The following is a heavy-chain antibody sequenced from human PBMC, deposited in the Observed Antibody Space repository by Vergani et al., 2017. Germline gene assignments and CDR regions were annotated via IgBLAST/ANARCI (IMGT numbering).Heavy chain of an antibody. CDR1: GFTFSSYA. Sequence: EVQLLESGGGLVQPGGSLRLSCAASGFTFSSYAMSWVRQAPGTGLEWVSVIYSGGSTYYADSVKGRFTISRDNSKNTLYLQMNSLRADDPAVYYCARVTSPPDSYGYYGSQGTLVTVSS. CDR2: IYSGGST. V-gene: IGHV3-23*03. D-gene: IGHD5-18*01. CDR3: ARVTSPPDSYGYY. J-gene: IGHJ4*02.